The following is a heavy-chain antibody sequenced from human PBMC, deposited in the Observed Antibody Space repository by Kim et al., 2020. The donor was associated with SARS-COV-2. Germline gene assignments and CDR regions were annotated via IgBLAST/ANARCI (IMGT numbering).Heavy chain of an antibody. Sequence: SVKASCKASGCTFSSYAISWVRQAPGQGLEWMGGIIPIFGTANYAQKFQGRVTITADESTSTAYMELSSLRSEDTAVYYCARDSPPDTAMVPDYYYYYGMDVWGQGTTVTVSS. CDR2: IIPIFGTA. J-gene: IGHJ6*02. CDR1: GCTFSSYA. CDR3: ARDSPPDTAMVPDYYYYYGMDV. V-gene: IGHV1-69*13. D-gene: IGHD5-18*01.